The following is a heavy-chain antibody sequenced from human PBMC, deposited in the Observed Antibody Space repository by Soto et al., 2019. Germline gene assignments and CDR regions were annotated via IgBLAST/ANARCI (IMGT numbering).Heavy chain of an antibody. CDR2: IWYDESKK. V-gene: IGHV3-33*06. J-gene: IGHJ4*02. CDR3: AKDRGALRWSEEHYYFDY. Sequence: QEYLVESGGGVVQPGRSLRLSCEASGFTFSSYGMHWVRQAPGKGLDWVAVIWYDESKKYYADSVKGRFTISRDNSKNTPYLQMNSLRVEDTAVYYCAKDRGALRWSEEHYYFDYWGQGALVTVSS. D-gene: IGHD4-17*01. CDR1: GFTFSSYG.